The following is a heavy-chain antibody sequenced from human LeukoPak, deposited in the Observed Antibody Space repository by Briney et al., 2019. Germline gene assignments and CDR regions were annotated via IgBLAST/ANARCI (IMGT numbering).Heavy chain of an antibody. CDR2: ISYDGSNK. J-gene: IGHJ4*02. CDR3: ARGGRSSTSCLFDY. CDR1: GFTFSSYA. V-gene: IGHV3-30*04. D-gene: IGHD2-2*01. Sequence: GGSLRLSCAASGFTFSSYAMHWVRQAPGKGLEWVAVISYDGSNKYYADSVKGRFTISRDNSKNTLYLQMNSLRAEDTAVYYCARGGRSSTSCLFDYWGQGTLVTVSS.